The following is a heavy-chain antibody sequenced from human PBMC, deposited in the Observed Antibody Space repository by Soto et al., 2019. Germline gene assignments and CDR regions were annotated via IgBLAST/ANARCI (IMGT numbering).Heavy chain of an antibody. J-gene: IGHJ5*02. D-gene: IGHD3-9*01. Sequence: LSLTCTVSNGSISTYYWTWVRQPPGKGLEWIGYVYYSGTTNYNPSLKSRVGMSIDTSKNQFSLELKSVTAADTATYYCVRDYLLTGFDTWGQGTLVTVSS. CDR3: VRDYLLTGFDT. CDR1: NGSISTYY. V-gene: IGHV4-59*01. CDR2: VYYSGTT.